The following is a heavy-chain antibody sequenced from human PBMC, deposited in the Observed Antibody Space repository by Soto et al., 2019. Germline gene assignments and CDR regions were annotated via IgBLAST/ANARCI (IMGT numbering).Heavy chain of an antibody. CDR2: IKPDSGTT. CDR1: GYTFSSFY. J-gene: IGHJ5*02. V-gene: IGHV1-46*03. CDR3: ARADQKGWLAP. Sequence: QVHLVQSGAEGRKPGASVMLSCKTSGYTFSSFYMHWERQAPGQGLEWMGIIKPDSGTTTYAQKLLGRVAMTRNTSTSTVYRELYSLESEDTAIYYCARADQKGWLAPWGQGTLVTVSS.